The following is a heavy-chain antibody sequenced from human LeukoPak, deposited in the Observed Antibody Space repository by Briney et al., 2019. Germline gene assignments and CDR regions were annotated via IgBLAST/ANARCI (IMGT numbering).Heavy chain of an antibody. J-gene: IGHJ4*02. CDR1: GFTFSSYA. D-gene: IGHD6-13*01. V-gene: IGHV3-30*04. CDR2: ISYDERNK. Sequence: GRSLRLSCAASGFTFSSYAMHWVRQAPGKGLEWVAVISYDERNKYYADSVEGRFTISRDNAKNTLYLQMNSLRAEDTAIYFCAKDGFVAATGDFDYWGQGTLVTVSS. CDR3: AKDGFVAATGDFDY.